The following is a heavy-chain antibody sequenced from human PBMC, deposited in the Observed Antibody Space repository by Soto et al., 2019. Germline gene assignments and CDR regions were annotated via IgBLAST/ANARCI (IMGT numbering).Heavy chain of an antibody. J-gene: IGHJ4*02. V-gene: IGHV3-74*01. D-gene: IGHD5-18*01. CDR1: GFTCSSYL. Sequence: GGALRLSCAASGFTCSSYLMHWVRQSPGKGLVWVSRINPDGSATNYADSVKGRFTISRDNAKNTLYLQMNSLRAEDTAVFYCGRGGSDSPMAPGYWGQGTPVPVSS. CDR2: INPDGSAT. CDR3: GRGGSDSPMAPGY.